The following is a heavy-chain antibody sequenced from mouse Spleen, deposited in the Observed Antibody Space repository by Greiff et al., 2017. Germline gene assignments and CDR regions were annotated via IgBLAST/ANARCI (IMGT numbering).Heavy chain of an antibody. V-gene: IGHV1-22*01. J-gene: IGHJ2*01. D-gene: IGHD2-10*02. Sequence: VQLQQSGPELVKPGASVKMSCKASGYTFTDYNMHWVKQSHGKSLEWIGYINPNNGGTSYNQNFKGKATLTVNKSSSTAYMELRSLTSEDSEDYYSARGGYGNYDFDYWGEGTTVTVSS. CDR1: GYTFTDYN. CDR2: INPNNGGT. CDR3: ARGGYGNYDFDY.